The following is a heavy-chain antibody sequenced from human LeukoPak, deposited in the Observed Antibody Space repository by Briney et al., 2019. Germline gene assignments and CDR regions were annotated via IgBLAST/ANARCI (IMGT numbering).Heavy chain of an antibody. CDR1: GFSFSSCW. V-gene: IGHV3-7*05. Sequence: GGSLRLSCGAFGFSFSSCWMSWVRQAPGKGLEWVANINPDGSDKYYVDSVKGRFTISRDNAQNSLFLQMNSLRAEDTALYYCARILRLHTPRASDIWGQGTMVTVSS. D-gene: IGHD5-24*01. CDR3: ARILRLHTPRASDI. J-gene: IGHJ3*02. CDR2: INPDGSDK.